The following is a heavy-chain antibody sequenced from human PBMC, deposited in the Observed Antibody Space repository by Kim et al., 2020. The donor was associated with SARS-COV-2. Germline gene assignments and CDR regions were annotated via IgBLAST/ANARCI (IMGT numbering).Heavy chain of an antibody. CDR3: ARDFRGDYDILTGYQDY. Sequence: VKGRFTISRDNAKTSLYLQMNSLRAEDTAVYYCARDFRGDYDILTGYQDYWGQGTLVTVSS. D-gene: IGHD3-9*01. V-gene: IGHV3-11*06. J-gene: IGHJ4*02.